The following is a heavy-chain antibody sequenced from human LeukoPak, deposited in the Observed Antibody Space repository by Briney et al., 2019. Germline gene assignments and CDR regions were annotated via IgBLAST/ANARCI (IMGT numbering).Heavy chain of an antibody. CDR1: GFTFSSYW. CDR2: INGDGTST. D-gene: IGHD6-19*01. CDR3: ATSRGYSSEYK. Sequence: PGGSLRLSCAASGFTFSSYWMHWVRQAPGKGLVWLSRINGDGTSTNYADSVKGRFTISRDNAENTLYLQMNSLRAEDTAVYYCATSRGYSSEYKWGQGTLVTVSS. V-gene: IGHV3-74*01. J-gene: IGHJ4*02.